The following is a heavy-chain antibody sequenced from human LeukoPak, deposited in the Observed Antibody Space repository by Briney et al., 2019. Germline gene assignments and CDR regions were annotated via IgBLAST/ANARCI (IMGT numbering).Heavy chain of an antibody. Sequence: GASVKVSCRASGYTFTGYYMHWVRQAPGQGLEWMGWINPNSGGTNYAQKFQGRVTMTRDTSISTAYMELSRLRSDDTAVYYCARVDYGGQGVDYWGQGTLVTVSS. V-gene: IGHV1-2*02. CDR1: GYTFTGYY. CDR3: ARVDYGGQGVDY. J-gene: IGHJ4*02. D-gene: IGHD4-23*01. CDR2: INPNSGGT.